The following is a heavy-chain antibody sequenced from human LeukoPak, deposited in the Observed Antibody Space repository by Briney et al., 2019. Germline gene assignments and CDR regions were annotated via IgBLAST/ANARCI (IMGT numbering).Heavy chain of an antibody. Sequence: PGGSLRLSCVASGFTFSNYWMHWVGQAPGKGLVWVARVNYDGSGSGTVYADSVEGRFTISRDNAKNTLYLQMNSLRAEDTALYCCARGGGRGWFDPWGQGTLVTVSS. J-gene: IGHJ5*02. CDR2: VNYDGSGSGT. D-gene: IGHD3-16*01. CDR1: GFTFSNYW. V-gene: IGHV3-74*01. CDR3: ARGGGRGWFDP.